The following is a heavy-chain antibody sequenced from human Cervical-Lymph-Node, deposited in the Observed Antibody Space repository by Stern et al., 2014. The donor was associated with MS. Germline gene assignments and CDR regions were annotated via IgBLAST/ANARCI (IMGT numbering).Heavy chain of an antibody. D-gene: IGHD2-8*01. CDR2: ISAASGNT. V-gene: IGHV1-18*01. CDR3: ARDKMHAFDY. CDR1: GYTFTTYG. Sequence: VQLVQSGTEVKKPGASVLVSCKASGYTFTTYGITWVRQAPGQGLEWMGWISAASGNTKYAQKFQDRVTMTRDSTTGTAYMEVRSLRSEDTAVYYCARDKMHAFDYWGQGTQVTVPS. J-gene: IGHJ4*02.